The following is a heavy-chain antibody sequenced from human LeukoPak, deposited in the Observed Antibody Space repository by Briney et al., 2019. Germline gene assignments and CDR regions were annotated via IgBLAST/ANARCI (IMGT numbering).Heavy chain of an antibody. CDR1: GGTFSSYA. CDR2: IIPTLGIA. Sequence: SVKVSCKASGGTFSSYAISWVRQAPGQGLEWMGRIIPTLGIANYAQKFQGRVTITADKSTSTAYMELSSLRSEDTAVYYCARETMVRGVIEVWGQGTLVTVSS. V-gene: IGHV1-69*04. J-gene: IGHJ4*02. D-gene: IGHD3-10*01. CDR3: ARETMVRGVIEV.